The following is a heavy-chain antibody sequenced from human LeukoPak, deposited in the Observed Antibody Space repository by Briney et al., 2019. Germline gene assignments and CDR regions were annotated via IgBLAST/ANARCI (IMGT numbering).Heavy chain of an antibody. V-gene: IGHV3-21*01. Sequence: GGSLRLSCAASGLTFSRYTMTWVRQAPGKGLEWVSSISSSSSYIYYAHSVKGRFTISRDNAKNSLFLEMNSLRAEDTAMYYCARDASSSALDHWGQGTLVTVSS. CDR3: ARDASSSALDH. D-gene: IGHD6-6*01. CDR2: ISSSSSYI. J-gene: IGHJ4*02. CDR1: GLTFSRYT.